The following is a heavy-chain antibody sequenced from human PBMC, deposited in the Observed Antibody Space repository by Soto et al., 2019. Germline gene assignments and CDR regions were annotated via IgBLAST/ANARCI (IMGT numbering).Heavy chain of an antibody. CDR1: GLSITDSEMG. D-gene: IGHD6-19*01. CDR2: IDSSGEK. J-gene: IGHJ5*02. V-gene: IGHV2-26*01. CDR3: ARIHLAVAVSPWFDP. Sequence: QVTLKESGPVLVKPTETLTLRCTVSGLSITDSEMGVSWIRQPPGQPLEWLAHIDSSGEKSYRTFLKSRLAISKDTSKSHIVLTMTNMDPVDTATYYCARIHLAVAVSPWFDPWGQGIPVTVSS.